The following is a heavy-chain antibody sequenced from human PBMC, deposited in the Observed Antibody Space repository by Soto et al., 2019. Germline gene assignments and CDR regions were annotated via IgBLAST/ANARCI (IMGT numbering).Heavy chain of an antibody. J-gene: IGHJ6*02. Sequence: ASVKVSCKASGYTFTSYGISWVRQAPGQGLEWMGWISAYNGNTNYAQKLQGRVTMTTDTSTSTAYMELRSLRSDDTAVYYCARDSNPAYYDFWSGYLDDYYGMDVWGQGTTVTVSS. V-gene: IGHV1-18*01. CDR3: ARDSNPAYYDFWSGYLDDYYGMDV. CDR2: ISAYNGNT. CDR1: GYTFTSYG. D-gene: IGHD3-3*01.